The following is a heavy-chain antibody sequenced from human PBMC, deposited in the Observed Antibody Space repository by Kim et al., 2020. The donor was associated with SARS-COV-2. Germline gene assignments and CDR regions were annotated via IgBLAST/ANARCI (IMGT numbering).Heavy chain of an antibody. Sequence: GGSLRLSCAASGFTFSSYEMNWVRQAPGKGLEWVSYISSSGSTIYYADSVKGRFTISRDNAKNSLYLQMNSLRAEDTAVYYCARSLTGTYYYYGMDVWGQGTTVTVSS. CDR3: ARSLTGTYYYYGMDV. V-gene: IGHV3-48*03. D-gene: IGHD1-20*01. J-gene: IGHJ6*02. CDR2: ISSSGSTI. CDR1: GFTFSSYE.